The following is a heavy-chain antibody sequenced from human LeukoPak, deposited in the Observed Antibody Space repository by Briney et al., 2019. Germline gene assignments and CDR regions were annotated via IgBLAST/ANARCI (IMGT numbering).Heavy chain of an antibody. CDR3: ARGNLRYFDLNWFDP. J-gene: IGHJ5*02. CDR1: GGSFSGYY. V-gene: IGHV4-34*01. D-gene: IGHD3-9*01. CDR2: INHSGST. Sequence: PSETLSLTCAVYGGSFSGYYWSWIRQPPGKGLEWIGEINHSGSTDYNPSLKSRVTISVDTSKNQFSLKLSSVPAADTAVYYCARGNLRYFDLNWFDPWGQGTLVTVSS.